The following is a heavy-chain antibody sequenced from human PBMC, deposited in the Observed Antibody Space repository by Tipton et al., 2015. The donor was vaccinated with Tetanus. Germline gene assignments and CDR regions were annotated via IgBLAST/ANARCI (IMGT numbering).Heavy chain of an antibody. Sequence: QLVQSGAEVKKPGASVKVSCKASGYTFTSYGISWARQAPGQGLEWMGWISTYNGNTNYVQKFQGRVTMTSDTSTNPAYMELRSLRSYDAALYYCARGGSPFDYWGQGPLVTVSS. J-gene: IGHJ4*02. CDR1: GYTFTSYG. V-gene: IGHV1-18*01. CDR2: ISTYNGNT. CDR3: ARGGSPFDY. D-gene: IGHD2-15*01.